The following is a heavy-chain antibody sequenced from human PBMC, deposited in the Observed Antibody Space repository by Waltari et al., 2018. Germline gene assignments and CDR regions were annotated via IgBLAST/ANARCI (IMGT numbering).Heavy chain of an antibody. J-gene: IGHJ5*02. CDR2: IYYSGST. CDR1: GGSISSSSYY. V-gene: IGHV4-39*01. CDR3: ARRFSGFGDEAWFDP. D-gene: IGHD3-10*01. Sequence: QLQLQESGPGLVKPSETLSLTCTVSGGSISSSSYYWGWIRQPPGKGLEWIGSIYYSGSTSYNTSRKGRGTIAVDTSKNQFSLKLSAVTAADTAVYYCARRFSGFGDEAWFDPWGQGTLVTVSS.